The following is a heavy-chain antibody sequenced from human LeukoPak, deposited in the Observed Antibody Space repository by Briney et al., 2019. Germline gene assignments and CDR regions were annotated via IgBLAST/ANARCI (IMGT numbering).Heavy chain of an antibody. Sequence: GGSLRLSCAASGFTFSSYSMNWVRQAPGKGLEWVSSISSSSSYIYYADSVKGRFTISRDNAKNSLYLQMNSLRAEDTAVYYCARDWRWMGFDPWGQGTLVTVSS. CDR2: ISSSSSYI. CDR1: GFTFSSYS. J-gene: IGHJ5*02. V-gene: IGHV3-21*01. D-gene: IGHD2-2*03. CDR3: ARDWRWMGFDP.